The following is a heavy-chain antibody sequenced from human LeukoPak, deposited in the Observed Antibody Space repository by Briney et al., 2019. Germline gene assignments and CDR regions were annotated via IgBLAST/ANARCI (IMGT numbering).Heavy chain of an antibody. D-gene: IGHD3-10*01. CDR2: ISTSGST. Sequence: PSESLSLTCTVSADSISSGIYYWSWIRQPAGKGREWIGRISTSGSTGYNPSLRIRVTISSDASKNQLSLRLNSVTAADTAMYYCARGVSLVRGMWFDPWGQGTLVAVSS. CDR3: ARGVSLVRGMWFDP. V-gene: IGHV4-61*02. J-gene: IGHJ5*02. CDR1: ADSISSGIYY.